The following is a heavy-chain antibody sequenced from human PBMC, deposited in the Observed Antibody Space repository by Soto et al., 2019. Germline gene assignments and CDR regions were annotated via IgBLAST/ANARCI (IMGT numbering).Heavy chain of an antibody. V-gene: IGHV4-4*02. CDR3: ARDHVATRTTYFEY. J-gene: IGHJ4*02. CDR2: IYHSGST. D-gene: IGHD1-1*01. Sequence: SETLSLTCAVSGGSISSSNWWSWVRQPPGKGLEWIGEIYHSGSTNYNPSLKSRVTISVDKSKNQFSLKLSSVTAADTAVYYCARDHVATRTTYFEYSGERSLVTSPQ. CDR1: GGSISSSNW.